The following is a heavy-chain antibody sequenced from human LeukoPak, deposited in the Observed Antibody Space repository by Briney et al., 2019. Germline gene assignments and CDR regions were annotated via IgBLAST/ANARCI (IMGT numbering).Heavy chain of an antibody. J-gene: IGHJ6*03. CDR1: GYTFTGYY. V-gene: IGHV1-2*02. CDR3: ARSAQHLVPAAMQVAYYYYYYMDV. CDR2: INPNSGGT. D-gene: IGHD2-2*01. Sequence: ASVKVSCKASGYTFTGYYRHWVRQAPGQGLEWMGWINPNSGGTNYAQKLQGRVTMTTDTSTSTAYMELRSLRSDDTAVYYCARSAQHLVPAAMQVAYYYYYYMDVWGKGTTVTISS.